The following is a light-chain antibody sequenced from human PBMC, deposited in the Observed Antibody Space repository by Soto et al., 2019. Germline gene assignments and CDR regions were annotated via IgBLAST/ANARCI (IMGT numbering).Light chain of an antibody. Sequence: IQMTQSPPSLSASVGDRVTITCRASQSISSWLAWYQQKLGKAPKLLIYKASTLESGVPSRFSGSGSGTEFTLTISSLQPDDFATYYCQQYNSVSLLTFGGGTKVDNK. V-gene: IGKV1-5*03. J-gene: IGKJ4*01. CDR3: QQYNSVSLLT. CDR2: KAS. CDR1: QSISSW.